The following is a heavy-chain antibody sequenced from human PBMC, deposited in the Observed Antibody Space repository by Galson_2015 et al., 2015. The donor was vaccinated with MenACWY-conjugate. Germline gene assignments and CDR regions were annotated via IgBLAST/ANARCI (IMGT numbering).Heavy chain of an antibody. CDR2: ISASSGSI. CDR3: ARRMDDATGGNTNDV. D-gene: IGHD2-8*02. Sequence: SLRLSCAASGFTFSSYSMNWVRQAPGQGLDWVSYISASSGSIYYTDSVKGRFTISRDNAKNSLYLQMNSLRDEDTAVYYCARRMDDATGGNTNDVWGHGTLVAVSS. CDR1: GFTFSSYS. V-gene: IGHV3-48*02. J-gene: IGHJ3*01.